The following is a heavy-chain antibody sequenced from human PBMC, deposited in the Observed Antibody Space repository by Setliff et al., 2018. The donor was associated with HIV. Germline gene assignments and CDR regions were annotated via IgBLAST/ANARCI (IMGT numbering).Heavy chain of an antibody. Sequence: SETLSLTCSVSGYSINTAYYWGWIRQSPGKGLEWIGGFHHSGSTHYNPSLKSRVTMSVDTSKNQFSLKLSSVTAADTAVYYCARDSSIVAATHYYYYMDVWGKGTTVTVSS. CDR2: FHHSGST. D-gene: IGHD5-12*01. V-gene: IGHV4-38-2*02. J-gene: IGHJ6*03. CDR3: ARDSSIVAATHYYYYMDV. CDR1: GYSINTAYY.